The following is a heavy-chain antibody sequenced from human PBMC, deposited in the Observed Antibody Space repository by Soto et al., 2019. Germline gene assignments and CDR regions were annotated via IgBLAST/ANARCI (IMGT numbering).Heavy chain of an antibody. J-gene: IGHJ4*02. CDR2: ISAYNGNT. CDR3: ARHPFSDYYDSSGYYPHFDY. D-gene: IGHD3-22*01. Sequence: GASVKVSCKASGYTFTSYGISWVRQAPGQGXEWMGWISAYNGNTNYAQKLQGRVTMTTDTSTSTAYMELRSLRSDDTAVYYCARHPFSDYYDSSGYYPHFDYWGQGTLVTVSS. V-gene: IGHV1-18*01. CDR1: GYTFTSYG.